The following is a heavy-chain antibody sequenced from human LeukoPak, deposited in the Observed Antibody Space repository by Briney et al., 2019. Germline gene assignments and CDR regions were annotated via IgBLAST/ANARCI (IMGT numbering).Heavy chain of an antibody. CDR3: AKGRYDILTGYYGYFDY. V-gene: IGHV3-9*01. CDR1: GFTFDDYA. Sequence: PGGSLRLSCAASGFTFDDYAMHWVRQAPGKGLEWVSGISWNSGSIGYADSVKGRFTISRDNAKNSLYLQMNSLRAEDTALYYCAKGRYDILTGYYGYFDYWGQGTLVTVSS. D-gene: IGHD3-9*01. CDR2: ISWNSGSI. J-gene: IGHJ4*02.